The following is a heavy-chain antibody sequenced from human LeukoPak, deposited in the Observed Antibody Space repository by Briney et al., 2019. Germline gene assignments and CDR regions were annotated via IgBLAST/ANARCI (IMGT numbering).Heavy chain of an antibody. J-gene: IGHJ4*02. CDR1: GYTFTGYY. CDR3: ATDCSGGSCYGYFDY. D-gene: IGHD2-15*01. Sequence: ASVKVSCKASGYTFTGYYMHWVRQAPGQGLEWMGWINPNSGGTNYAQKFRGRVTMTRDTSISTAYMELSRLRSDDTAVYYCATDCSGGSCYGYFDYWGQGTLVTVSS. CDR2: INPNSGGT. V-gene: IGHV1-2*02.